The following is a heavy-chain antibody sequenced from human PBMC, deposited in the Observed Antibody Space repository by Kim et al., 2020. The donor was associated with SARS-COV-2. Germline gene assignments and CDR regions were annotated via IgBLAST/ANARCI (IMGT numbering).Heavy chain of an antibody. V-gene: IGHV3-53*01. CDR1: GFTVSSNY. J-gene: IGHJ3*02. D-gene: IGHD5-12*01. Sequence: GGSLRLSCAASGFTVSSNYMSWVRQAPGKGLEWVSVIYSGGSTYYADSVKGRFTISRDNYKNTLYLQMNSLRAEDTAVYYCAREVYSGYFDAFDIWGQGTMVTVSS. CDR3: AREVYSGYFDAFDI. CDR2: IYSGGST.